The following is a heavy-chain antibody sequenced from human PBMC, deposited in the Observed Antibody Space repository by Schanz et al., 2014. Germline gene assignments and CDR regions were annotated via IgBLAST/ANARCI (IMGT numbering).Heavy chain of an antibody. CDR3: AKAPYADYGYFHY. CDR2: IYSGGST. CDR1: GFTFNTSW. V-gene: IGHV3-66*01. D-gene: IGHD4-17*01. Sequence: EVQLVTSGGDLVQPGGSLRLSCAASGFTFNTSWFHWVRQPPGKGLLWVSVIYSGGSTYYADSVKGRFTISRDNSKNTLYLQMNSLRAEDTAVYYCAKAPYADYGYFHYWGQGTLVPVSS. J-gene: IGHJ4*02.